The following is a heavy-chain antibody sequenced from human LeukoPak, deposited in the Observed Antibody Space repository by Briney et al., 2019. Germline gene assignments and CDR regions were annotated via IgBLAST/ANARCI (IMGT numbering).Heavy chain of an antibody. V-gene: IGHV3-30*02. D-gene: IGHD1-26*01. CDR1: GFTFSSYW. CDR2: IRYDGSNK. J-gene: IGHJ4*02. Sequence: GGSLRLSCAASGFTFSSYWMHWVRQAPGKGLEWVAFIRYDGSNKYYADSVKGRFTISRDNSKNTLYLQMNSLRAEDTAVYYCANQPFSVGATLLFDYWGQGTLVTVSS. CDR3: ANQPFSVGATLLFDY.